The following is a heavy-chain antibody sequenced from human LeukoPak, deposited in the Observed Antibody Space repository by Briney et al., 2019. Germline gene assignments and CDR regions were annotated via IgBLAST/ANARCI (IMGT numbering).Heavy chain of an antibody. D-gene: IGHD1-14*01. Sequence: GASVKVSRKHSRGTFSRYALSWGRPAPRQGLEWVGRIYPILGIVNTTQTPQGTDTLTADTFTRTAYIDMRSVRCHGTALYFSARAGNSPHAMTDDWGQGTLVTVSS. V-gene: IGHV1-69*04. CDR2: IYPILGIV. J-gene: IGHJ4*02. CDR1: RGTFSRYA. CDR3: ARAGNSPHAMTDD.